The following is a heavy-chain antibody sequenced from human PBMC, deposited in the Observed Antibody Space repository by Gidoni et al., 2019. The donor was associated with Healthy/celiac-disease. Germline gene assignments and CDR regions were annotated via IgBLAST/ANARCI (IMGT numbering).Heavy chain of an antibody. CDR2: ISSSSSYI. Sequence: EVQLVESGGGLVKPGGSLRLSCAASGFTFSSYSMNWVRQAPGKGLEWVSSISSSSSYIYYADSVKGRFTISRDNAKNSLYLQMNSLRAEDTAVYYCARDDSSGEGADYWGQGTLVTVSS. D-gene: IGHD3-22*01. CDR3: ARDDSSGEGADY. CDR1: GFTFSSYS. V-gene: IGHV3-21*01. J-gene: IGHJ4*02.